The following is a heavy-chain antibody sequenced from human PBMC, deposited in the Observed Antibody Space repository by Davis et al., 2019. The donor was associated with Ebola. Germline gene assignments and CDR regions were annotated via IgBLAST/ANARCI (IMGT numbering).Heavy chain of an antibody. D-gene: IGHD1-7*01. J-gene: IGHJ4*02. CDR3: ATIISGNTRWADC. Sequence: GESLKISCAASGFTFSSYWMSWVRQAPGKGLEWVANIKQDGSAKYYVDSVKGRFTISRDNAKNTRYLQMNSLRAEDTAVYYCATIISGNTRWADCWGQGTLVTVSA. CDR2: IKQDGSAK. CDR1: GFTFSSYW. V-gene: IGHV3-7*01.